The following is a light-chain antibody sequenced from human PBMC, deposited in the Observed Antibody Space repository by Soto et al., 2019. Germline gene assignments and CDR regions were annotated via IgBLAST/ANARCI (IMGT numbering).Light chain of an antibody. Sequence: DIQMTQSPSSLSASVGDRFTITCRSSQSISSYLNWYQQKPGKAPKLLIYAASSLQSGVPSRFSGSGSGTDFTLTISSLQPEDFATYYCQQTHTTPFTFGPGTKVDI. CDR2: AAS. J-gene: IGKJ3*01. CDR3: QQTHTTPFT. CDR1: QSISSY. V-gene: IGKV1-39*01.